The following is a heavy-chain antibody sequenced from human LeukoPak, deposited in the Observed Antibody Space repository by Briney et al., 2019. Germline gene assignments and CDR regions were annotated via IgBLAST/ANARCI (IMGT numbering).Heavy chain of an antibody. D-gene: IGHD1-1*01. V-gene: IGHV4-34*01. Sequence: MTSETLSLTCADGSFSGHYWSWIRQPPGKGLEWIGEINHNGRTTYKPSLKSRVTISVDTSKNQFSLRLSSVTAADTAVYYCARDLEYFHYWGQGTLVTVSS. CDR2: INHNGRT. CDR3: ARDLEYFHY. J-gene: IGHJ4*02. CDR1: GSFSGHY.